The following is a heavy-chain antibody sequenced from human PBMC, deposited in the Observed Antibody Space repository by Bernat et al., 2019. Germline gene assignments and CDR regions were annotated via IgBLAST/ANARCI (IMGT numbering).Heavy chain of an antibody. Sequence: QVQLVESGGGVVQPGRSLRLSCAASGFTFSSYGMHWVRQAPGKGLEWVAVISYDGSNKYYADSVKGRFTISRDNSKNTLYLQMNSLRAEDTAVYYCARESTFPNYYFDYWGQGTLVTVSS. D-gene: IGHD3-16*01. V-gene: IGHV3-30*03. J-gene: IGHJ4*02. CDR1: GFTFSSYG. CDR3: ARESTFPNYYFDY. CDR2: ISYDGSNK.